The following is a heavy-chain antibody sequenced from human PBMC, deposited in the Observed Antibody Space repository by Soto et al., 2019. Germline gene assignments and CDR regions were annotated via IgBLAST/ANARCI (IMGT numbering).Heavy chain of an antibody. Sequence: SETLSLTCTVSGGSISSSSYYWGWIRQPPGKGLEWIGSIYYSGSTYYNPSLKSRVTISVDTSKNQFSLKLSSVTAADTAVYYCFYRHACHGVLFDPRGQGT. J-gene: IGHJ5*01. CDR2: IYYSGST. D-gene: IGHD3-10*01. CDR3: FYRHACHGVLFDP. V-gene: IGHV4-39*01. CDR1: GGSISSSSYY.